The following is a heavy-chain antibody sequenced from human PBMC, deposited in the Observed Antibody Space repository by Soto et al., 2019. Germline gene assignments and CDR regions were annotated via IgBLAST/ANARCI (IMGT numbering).Heavy chain of an antibody. Sequence: GGPLRLSCAAAGFTFSSYAMHRENQATGKGLEWVSAIGTDGKTYYPGSVKGRFTISRENAKNSLYHQMNSLCAYVTALYYCVRGAAAVTLRYYY. CDR1: GFTFSSYA. J-gene: IGHJ6*01. D-gene: IGHD6-13*01. CDR2: IGTDGKT. CDR3: VRGAAAVTLRYYY. V-gene: IGHV3-13*01.